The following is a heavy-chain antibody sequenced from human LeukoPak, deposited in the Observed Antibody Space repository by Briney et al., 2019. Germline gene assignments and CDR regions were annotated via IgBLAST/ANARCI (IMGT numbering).Heavy chain of an antibody. CDR3: AHGSMYQLDY. J-gene: IGHJ4*02. D-gene: IGHD2-2*01. Sequence: GGTLRLSCAASGFSFSSHGMSWVRQAPGKGLEWVSGIIGGAGSTYYADSVKGRFTISRDNSKNTLYLQMNSLRAEDTAVYYCAHGSMYQLDYWGQGTLVTVSS. CDR2: IIGGAGST. CDR1: GFSFSSHG. V-gene: IGHV3-23*01.